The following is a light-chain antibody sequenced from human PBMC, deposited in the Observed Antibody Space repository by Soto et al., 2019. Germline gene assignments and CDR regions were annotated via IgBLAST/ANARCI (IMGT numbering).Light chain of an antibody. Sequence: DIQLTQSPPTLSASVGDRVTITCRASQSIRYYLAWYQQMPGKAPKLLIYCASSLQSGVPSRFSGSGSGTEFTITISSLQPDDFETYFCQHHNSYSQTFGQGTKVEIK. CDR1: QSIRYY. V-gene: IGKV1-5*01. CDR3: QHHNSYSQT. J-gene: IGKJ1*01. CDR2: CAS.